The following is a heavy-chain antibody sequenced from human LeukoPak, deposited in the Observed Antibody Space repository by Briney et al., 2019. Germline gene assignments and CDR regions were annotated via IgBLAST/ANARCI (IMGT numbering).Heavy chain of an antibody. CDR2: IYTSGST. CDR1: GGSISSGSHY. Sequence: PSQTLSLTCTVSGGSISSGSHYWSWIRQPAGKGLEWIGHIYTSGSTNYNPSLKSRVTISVDTSKNQFSLKLSSVTAADTAVYYCASLRGLYSSSPIDYWGQGTLVTVSS. J-gene: IGHJ4*02. CDR3: ASLRGLYSSSPIDY. D-gene: IGHD6-6*01. V-gene: IGHV4-61*09.